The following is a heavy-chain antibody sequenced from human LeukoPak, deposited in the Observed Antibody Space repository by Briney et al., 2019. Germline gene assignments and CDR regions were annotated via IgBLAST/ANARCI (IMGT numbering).Heavy chain of an antibody. J-gene: IGHJ6*02. D-gene: IGHD2-2*01. Sequence: GGSLRLSCVVSGFTFNRCWMNWVRQAPGKGLEWVAHINPDGRDTYYVDSVKGRFTISRDNAQNSMYLQMNSLRAEDTAVYYCARDRLHCSSTSCYYYYYGMDVWGQGTTVTVSS. CDR1: GFTFNRCW. CDR2: INPDGRDT. V-gene: IGHV3-7*01. CDR3: ARDRLHCSSTSCYYYYYGMDV.